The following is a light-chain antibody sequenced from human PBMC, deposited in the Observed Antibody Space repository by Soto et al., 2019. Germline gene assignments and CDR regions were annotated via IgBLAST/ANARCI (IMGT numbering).Light chain of an antibody. CDR2: DVS. V-gene: IGLV2-11*01. CDR1: SSDVGGYNY. CDR3: CTYAGSYTLI. Sequence: QSVLTQPRSVSGSPGQSVTISCTGTSSDVGGYNYVSWYQQHPGKAPKLMIYDVSKRPSGVPDRFSGSKSGNKASLTISGLQDEHEADYYCCTYAGSYTLIFGGGNQLTV. J-gene: IGLJ2*01.